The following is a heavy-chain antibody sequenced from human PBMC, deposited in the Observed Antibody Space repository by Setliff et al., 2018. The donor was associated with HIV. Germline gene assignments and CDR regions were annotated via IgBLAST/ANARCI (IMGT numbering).Heavy chain of an antibody. Sequence: TSETLSLTCSVSGDSMSSYYWSWIRQSADKGLEWIGRVHPTGSTIYNPSLRSRVTMSVDTSKSQFSLKLSSVTAADTAMYYCARVFPPIRGAPFGTPPGAFDIWGQGTMVTVSS. CDR1: GDSMSSYY. D-gene: IGHD2-15*01. J-gene: IGHJ3*02. V-gene: IGHV4-4*07. CDR2: VHPTGST. CDR3: ARVFPPIRGAPFGTPPGAFDI.